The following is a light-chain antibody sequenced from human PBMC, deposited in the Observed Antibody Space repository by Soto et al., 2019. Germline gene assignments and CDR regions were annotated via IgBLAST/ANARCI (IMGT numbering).Light chain of an antibody. CDR2: RAT. J-gene: IGKJ5*01. CDR3: QQYDVWPPIT. V-gene: IGKV3-15*01. CDR1: QSVVDN. Sequence: EVVLTQSPAALSVSPGDTDTLSCRASQSVVDNLAWYQQRPGQSPRLLIYRATSRATGVPARFSGSGSGTEFTLTIRSLQSEDFAVYYCQQYDVWPPITFGQGTRLEFK.